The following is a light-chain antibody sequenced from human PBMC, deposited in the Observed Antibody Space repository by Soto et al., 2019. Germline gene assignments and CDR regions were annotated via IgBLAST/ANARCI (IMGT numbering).Light chain of an antibody. Sequence: DIQMTQSPSSLSASVGDRVTITCRASQGISNYLAWYQQKRGKVPKLLIYAASTLQSGVPSRFSGSVSGTDFTLTISSLQPEDVATYYCQKYNSAPWTCGQGTKVEIK. V-gene: IGKV1-27*01. CDR3: QKYNSAPWT. CDR2: AAS. CDR1: QGISNY. J-gene: IGKJ1*01.